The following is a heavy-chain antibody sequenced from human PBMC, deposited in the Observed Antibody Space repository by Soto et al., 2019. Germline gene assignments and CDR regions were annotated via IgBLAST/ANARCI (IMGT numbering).Heavy chain of an antibody. Sequence: EMQLVESGGRLVQPGGSLRLSCAASGFIFSDQYMDWVRQAPGKGLEWVGRTRNKARSYTTEYAASVKGRFTISRDDSKNSLYLQMNSLKNEDTAVYYCARDLGGAPYVDLWGRGTLVTVSS. V-gene: IGHV3-72*01. CDR2: TRNKARSYTT. D-gene: IGHD3-16*01. CDR3: ARDLGGAPYVDL. J-gene: IGHJ2*01. CDR1: GFIFSDQY.